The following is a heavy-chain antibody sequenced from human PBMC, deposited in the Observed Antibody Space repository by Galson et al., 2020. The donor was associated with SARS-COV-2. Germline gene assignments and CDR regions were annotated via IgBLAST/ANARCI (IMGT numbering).Heavy chain of an antibody. CDR2: ISYDGSNK. D-gene: IGHD2-15*01. J-gene: IGHJ4*02. CDR3: ARDLLDGYCSGGSCYFSSSDY. V-gene: IGHV3-30*04. Sequence: GESLKISCAASGFTFSSYAMHWVRQAPGKGLEWVAVISYDGSNKYYADSVKGRFTISRDNSKNTLYLQMNSLRAEDTAVYYCARDLLDGYCSGGSCYFSSSDYWGQGTLVTVSS. CDR1: GFTFSSYA.